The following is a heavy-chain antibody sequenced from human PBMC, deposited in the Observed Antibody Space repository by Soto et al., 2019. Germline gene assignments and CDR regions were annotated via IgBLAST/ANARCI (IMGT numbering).Heavy chain of an antibody. J-gene: IGHJ4*02. CDR1: GFTFSSYA. V-gene: IGHV3-23*01. CDR3: AKDLSRYAPQPTNFDY. D-gene: IGHD3-16*01. Sequence: GGSLRLSCAVSGFTFSSYAMSWVRQAPRKGLEWVSAISGSGGSTYYADSVKGRFTISRDNSKNTLYLQMNSLRAEDTAVYYCAKDLSRYAPQPTNFDYWGQGTLVTVS. CDR2: ISGSGGST.